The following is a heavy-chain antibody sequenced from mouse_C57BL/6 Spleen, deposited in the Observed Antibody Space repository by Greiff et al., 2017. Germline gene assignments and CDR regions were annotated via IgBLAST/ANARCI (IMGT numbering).Heavy chain of an antibody. CDR3: ARDGNFYAMDY. J-gene: IGHJ4*01. Sequence: QVQLQQPGAELVRPGSSVKLSCKASGYTFTSYWMHWVKQRPIQGLEWIGNIDPYDSETHYNQKFKDKATLTVDKSSSTAYMQLSSLTSEDSAVYYCARDGNFYAMDYWGQGTSVTVSS. CDR2: IDPYDSET. CDR1: GYTFTSYW. V-gene: IGHV1-52*01. D-gene: IGHD2-1*01.